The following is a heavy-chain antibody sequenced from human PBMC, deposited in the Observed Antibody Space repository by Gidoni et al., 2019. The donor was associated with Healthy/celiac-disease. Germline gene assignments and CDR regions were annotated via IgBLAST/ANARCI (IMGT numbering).Heavy chain of an antibody. Sequence: QLQLQESGPGLVKPSQPLSLTCPVPVGSISSGGYYWCWIRQHPGKGLEWIGYLYYSGSTYYNPSLKSRVTISVDTSKNQFSQKLSSVTAADTAVYYCARSLYDYVWGSSHWGQGTLVTVSS. J-gene: IGHJ4*02. CDR3: ARSLYDYVWGSSH. V-gene: IGHV4-31*03. CDR2: LYYSGST. CDR1: VGSISSGGYY. D-gene: IGHD3-16*01.